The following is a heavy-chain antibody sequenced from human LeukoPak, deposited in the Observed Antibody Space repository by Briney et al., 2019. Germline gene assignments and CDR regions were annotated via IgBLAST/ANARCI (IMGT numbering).Heavy chain of an antibody. CDR1: GGSIRSYY. D-gene: IGHD3-22*01. CDR3: ARDKGGGVITMIAD. CDR2: IYHSGST. V-gene: IGHV4-38-2*02. Sequence: SETLSLTCTVSGGSIRSYYWSWIRQPPGKGLEWIGSIYHSGSTYYNPSLKSRVTISVDTSKNQFSLKLSSVTAADTAVYYCARDKGGGVITMIADWGQGTLVTVSS. J-gene: IGHJ4*02.